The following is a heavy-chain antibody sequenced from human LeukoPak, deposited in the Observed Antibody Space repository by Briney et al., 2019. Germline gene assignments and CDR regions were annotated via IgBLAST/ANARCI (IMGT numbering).Heavy chain of an antibody. D-gene: IGHD2-15*01. Sequence: GGSLRLSCAASGFTFSSYAMSWVRQAPGKGLEWVSAISGSGGSTYYADSVKGRFTISRDNSKNTLYLQMNSLRAEDTAVYYCATSSVQKYCSGGSCYSGGDYWGQGTLVTVPS. CDR1: GFTFSSYA. V-gene: IGHV3-23*01. CDR3: ATSSVQKYCSGGSCYSGGDY. J-gene: IGHJ4*02. CDR2: ISGSGGST.